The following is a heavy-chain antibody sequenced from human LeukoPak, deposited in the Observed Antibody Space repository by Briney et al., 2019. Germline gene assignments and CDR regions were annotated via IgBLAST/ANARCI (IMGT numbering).Heavy chain of an antibody. CDR1: GYTFTSYG. J-gene: IGHJ5*02. CDR3: ARAGTYYDSWSGSPRASWSDP. D-gene: IGHD3-3*01. CDR2: ISAYNGNT. V-gene: IGHV1-18*01. Sequence: ASVKVSCKASGYTFTSYGISWVRQAPGQGLEWMGWISAYNGNTNYAQKLQDRVTMTTDTSTSTAYMELRSLRSDDTAVYYCARAGTYYDSWSGSPRASWSDPWGQGTLVTVSS.